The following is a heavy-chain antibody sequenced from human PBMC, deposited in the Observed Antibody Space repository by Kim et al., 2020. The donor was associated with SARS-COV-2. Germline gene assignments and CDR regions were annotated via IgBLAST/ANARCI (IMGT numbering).Heavy chain of an antibody. D-gene: IGHD2-2*01. J-gene: IGHJ4*02. V-gene: IGHV3-23*01. Sequence: DSGRGRFTSSRDNSKNTLFLQMSSLTADDTAVYYCARTRSCSGTSCYVDFWGQGTLVTVSS. CDR3: ARTRSCSGTSCYVDF.